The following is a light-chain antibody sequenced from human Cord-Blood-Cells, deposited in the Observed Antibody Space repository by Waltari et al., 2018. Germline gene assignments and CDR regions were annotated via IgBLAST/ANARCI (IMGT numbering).Light chain of an antibody. V-gene: IGLV2-14*01. Sequence: QSALTQPASVSGSPGQSITISCTGTSSDVGGYNYVSWYQQPPGKAPKLMIYYVSNRPSGVSNRFSGSKSGNTASLTISGLQAEDEADYYCSSYTSSSVVFGGGTKLTVL. CDR2: YVS. J-gene: IGLJ2*01. CDR3: SSYTSSSVV. CDR1: SSDVGGYNY.